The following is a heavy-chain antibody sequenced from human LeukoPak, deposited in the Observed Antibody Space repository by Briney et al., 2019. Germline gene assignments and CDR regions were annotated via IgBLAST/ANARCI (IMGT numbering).Heavy chain of an antibody. CDR2: ICPGDSDT. J-gene: IGHJ3*02. Sequence: GESLKISCQGSGYSFTSYWIGWVRQMPGKGLEWMGIICPGDSDTRYSPSFQGQVTISADKSISTAYLQWSSLKASDTAMYYCARSRDFWSGYTDAFDIWGQGTMVTVSS. D-gene: IGHD3-3*01. V-gene: IGHV5-51*01. CDR1: GYSFTSYW. CDR3: ARSRDFWSGYTDAFDI.